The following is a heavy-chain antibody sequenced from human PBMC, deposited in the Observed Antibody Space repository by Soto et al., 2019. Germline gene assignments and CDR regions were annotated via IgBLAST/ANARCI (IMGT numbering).Heavy chain of an antibody. D-gene: IGHD3-22*01. Sequence: SETLSLTCTVSGGSISSGDYYWSWIRQPPGKGLEWIGYIYYSGSTYYNPSLKSRVTISVDTSKNQFSLKLSSVTAADTAVYYCARLLDHYDSSGRLYYFDYWGQGTLVTVSS. V-gene: IGHV4-30-4*01. CDR2: IYYSGST. CDR3: ARLLDHYDSSGRLYYFDY. CDR1: GGSISSGDYY. J-gene: IGHJ4*02.